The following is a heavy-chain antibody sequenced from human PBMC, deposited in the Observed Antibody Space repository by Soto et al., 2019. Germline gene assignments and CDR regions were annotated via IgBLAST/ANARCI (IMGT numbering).Heavy chain of an antibody. Sequence: KPGGSLRLSCAASGFTFSSYSMNWFRQAPGKGLEWVSSISSSSSYIYYADSVKGRFTISRDNAKNSLYLQMNSLRAEDTAVYYCARDRQTDYGMDVWGQGTTVTVSS. J-gene: IGHJ6*02. CDR1: GFTFSSYS. V-gene: IGHV3-21*01. CDR2: ISSSSSYI. CDR3: ARDRQTDYGMDV.